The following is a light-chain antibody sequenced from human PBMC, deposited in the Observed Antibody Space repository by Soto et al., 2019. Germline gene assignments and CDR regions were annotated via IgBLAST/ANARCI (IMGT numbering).Light chain of an antibody. CDR3: QHYCSSRFP. J-gene: IGKJ3*01. CDR2: GAS. Sequence: EIVLTQSPGTLSLSPGERATLSCRASQSVSSSYLAWYQQKPGQAPRLLIYGASSRATGIPDKFSGSGSETDFTRSISSVEPEDLAVDYCQHYCSSRFPCGPETEVDIK. V-gene: IGKV3-20*01. CDR1: QSVSSSY.